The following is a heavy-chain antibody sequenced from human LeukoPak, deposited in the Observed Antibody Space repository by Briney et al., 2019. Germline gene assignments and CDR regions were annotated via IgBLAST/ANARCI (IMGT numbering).Heavy chain of an antibody. CDR1: GFTFSSYW. J-gene: IGHJ4*02. D-gene: IGHD7-27*01. CDR3: ASELGKGY. V-gene: IGHV3-74*01. CDR2: IYTDGSST. Sequence: GGSLRLSCAASGFTFSSYWMHWVRQAPGKGLVWVSRIYTDGSSTSYADSVKGRFTISRDNAKNTLYLQMNSLRAEDTAVHYCASELGKGYWGQGTLVTVSS.